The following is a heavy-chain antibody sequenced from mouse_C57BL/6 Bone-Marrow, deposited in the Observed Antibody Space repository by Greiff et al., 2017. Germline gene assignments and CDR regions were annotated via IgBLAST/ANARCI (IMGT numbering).Heavy chain of an antibody. J-gene: IGHJ2*01. CDR2: IYPGSGST. Sequence: VQLQQPGAELVKPGASVKMSCKASGYTFTGYWITWVKQRPGQGLEWIGDIYPGSGSTNYTEKFKSKATLTVDTSSSTAYMQLSSLTSEDSAVYYCASASNPSWDYWGQGTTLTVTS. CDR1: GYTFTGYW. D-gene: IGHD2-5*01. CDR3: ASASNPSWDY. V-gene: IGHV1-55*01.